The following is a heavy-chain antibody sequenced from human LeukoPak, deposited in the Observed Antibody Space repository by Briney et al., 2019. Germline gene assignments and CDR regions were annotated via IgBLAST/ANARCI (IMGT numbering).Heavy chain of an antibody. CDR2: INHSGST. V-gene: IGHV4-34*01. Sequence: SETLSLTCAVYGGSFSGYYWSWIRQPPGKGLEWIGEINHSGSTNYNPSLKSRVTISVDTSKNQFSLKLSSVTAADTAVYYCARGPLRWYSGYENWFDPWGQGTLVTVSS. D-gene: IGHD5-12*01. CDR3: ARGPLRWYSGYENWFDP. J-gene: IGHJ5*02. CDR1: GGSFSGYY.